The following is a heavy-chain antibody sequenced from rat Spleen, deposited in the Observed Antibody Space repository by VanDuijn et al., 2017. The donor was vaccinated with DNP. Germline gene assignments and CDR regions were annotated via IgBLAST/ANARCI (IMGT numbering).Heavy chain of an antibody. CDR2: IRYAGDNK. J-gene: IGHJ2*01. V-gene: IGHV5-31*01. CDR1: GLTFNNYW. Sequence: EVQLVESGGDLVQPGRSLALSCVASGLTFNNYWMTWFRQVPGKGLEWVASIRYAGDNKEYGDSGKGRFTISRDNGKNTLYLQMDSLQSEDTATYYCAIHPLYGGYMYFDSWGQGVMVTVSS. D-gene: IGHD1-11*01. CDR3: AIHPLYGGYMYFDS.